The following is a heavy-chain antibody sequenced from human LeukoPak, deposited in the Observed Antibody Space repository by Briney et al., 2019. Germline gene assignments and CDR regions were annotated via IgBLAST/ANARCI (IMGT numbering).Heavy chain of an antibody. Sequence: ASVKVSCKASGYTFTSYGISWVRQAPGQGLEWMGWISAYNGNTNYAQKLQGRVTMTTDTSTSTAYMELRSLRSDDTAVYYCARDGYCSGGSYYSPFDFFTSDYWGQGTLVTVSS. J-gene: IGHJ4*02. D-gene: IGHD2-15*01. CDR1: GYTFTSYG. V-gene: IGHV1-18*01. CDR3: ARDGYCSGGSYYSPFDFFTSDY. CDR2: ISAYNGNT.